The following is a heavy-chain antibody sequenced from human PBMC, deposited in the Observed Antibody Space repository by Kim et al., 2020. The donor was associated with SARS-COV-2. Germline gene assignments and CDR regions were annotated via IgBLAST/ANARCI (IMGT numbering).Heavy chain of an antibody. CDR1: GGNFSNLA. CDR2: IIPMFATS. V-gene: IGHV1-69*13. Sequence: SVKVSCKASGGNFSNLAISWLRQTPGQGPQWMGGIIPMFATSNYAQKFQGRLTISADESTSTAYMELRSLRSEDTAVYYCASVREWFGELLGWEFWGQGTPVTVSS. D-gene: IGHD3-10*01. CDR3: ASVREWFGELLGWEF. J-gene: IGHJ1*01.